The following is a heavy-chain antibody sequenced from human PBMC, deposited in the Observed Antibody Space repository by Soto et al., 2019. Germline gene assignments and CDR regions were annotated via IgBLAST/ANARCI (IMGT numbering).Heavy chain of an antibody. J-gene: IGHJ4*02. CDR1: GGSFSRFY. D-gene: IGHD3-22*01. CDR2: INHRGST. CDR3: ASRAKHDYDSSGPDFDS. V-gene: IGHV4-34*01. Sequence: SETLSLTCAVSGGSFSRFYWSWIRQPPGMGLEWIGEINHRGSTSYNSSLKGRVTISIDTSKRQFSLKLNSVTSADTAVYYCASRAKHDYDSSGPDFDSWGQGIQVTVSS.